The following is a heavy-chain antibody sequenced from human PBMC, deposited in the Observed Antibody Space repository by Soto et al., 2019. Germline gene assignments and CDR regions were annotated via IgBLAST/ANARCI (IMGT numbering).Heavy chain of an antibody. CDR1: GGSISSGGYY. V-gene: IGHV4-31*03. CDR3: ARAGRGNIDY. CDR2: IYYSGST. Sequence: PSETLSLTCTVSGGSISSGGYYWSWIRQHPGKGLEWIGYIYYSGSTYYNPSLKSRVTISVDTSKNQFSLKLSSVTAADTAVYYCARAGRGNIDYWGQGTLVTVPS. D-gene: IGHD3-10*01. J-gene: IGHJ4*02.